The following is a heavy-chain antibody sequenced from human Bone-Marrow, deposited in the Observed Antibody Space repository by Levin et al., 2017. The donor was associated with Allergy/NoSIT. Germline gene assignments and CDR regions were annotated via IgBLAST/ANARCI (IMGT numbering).Heavy chain of an antibody. CDR3: ARDPGGYPLGNLRF. V-gene: IGHV3-30*04. D-gene: IGHD5-12*01. Sequence: GGSLRLSCAASGFTFSKYAMHWVRQPAGKGLEWVAAMSDDGAYEYYADSVKGRFTISRDNSKTTLYLQLNSLRPEDMGVYYCARDPGGYPLGNLRFWGQGTLVTVSS. J-gene: IGHJ4*02. CDR2: MSDDGAYE. CDR1: GFTFSKYA.